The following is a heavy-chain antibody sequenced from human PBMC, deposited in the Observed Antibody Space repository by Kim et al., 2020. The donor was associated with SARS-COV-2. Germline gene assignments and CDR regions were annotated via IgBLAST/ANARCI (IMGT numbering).Heavy chain of an antibody. V-gene: IGHV3-11*01. Sequence: RITLSRDNAKNALYLQMNSLRAEDTAVYYCARAQGSCRSSLYSACYCLDYWGQGTLVTVSS. D-gene: IGHD6-13*01. CDR3: ARAQGSCRSSLYSACYCLDY. J-gene: IGHJ4*02.